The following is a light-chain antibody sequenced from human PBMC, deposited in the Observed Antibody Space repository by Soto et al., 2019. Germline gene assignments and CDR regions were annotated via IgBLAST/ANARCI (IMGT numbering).Light chain of an antibody. CDR2: KAS. CDR1: QSISSW. CDR3: KQYNSYSWT. V-gene: IGKV1-5*03. Sequence: DIQMTQSPSTLSASVGDRVTITCRASQSISSWLAWYQQKPGKAPKLLIYKASSLESGVPSRFSGSGSGTEFTLTISSLQPDDFATYYCKQYNSYSWTFGQGTEVDI. J-gene: IGKJ1*01.